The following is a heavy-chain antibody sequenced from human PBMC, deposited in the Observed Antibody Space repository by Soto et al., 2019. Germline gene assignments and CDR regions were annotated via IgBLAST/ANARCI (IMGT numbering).Heavy chain of an antibody. CDR1: GYIFSNYG. CDR3: ARGRYSSGGMDV. Sequence: QVQLLQSGPEVKKPGASVKVSCKTSGYIFSNYGVAWVRQAPGQGPEWIGWISGYNGNTNSVQKLQGRVTMTTDTSTTTAYMEPRSLTSDDTAVYYCARGRYSSGGMDVWGHGTTVIVSS. J-gene: IGHJ6*02. V-gene: IGHV1-18*01. CDR2: ISGYNGNT. D-gene: IGHD3-9*01.